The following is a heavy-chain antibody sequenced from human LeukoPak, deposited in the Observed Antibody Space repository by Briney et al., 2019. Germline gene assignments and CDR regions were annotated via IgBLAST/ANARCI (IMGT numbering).Heavy chain of an antibody. CDR1: GRAISSGGYS. J-gene: IGHJ4*02. D-gene: IGHD1-26*01. CDR3: ARAEDSGSYYNY. Sequence: SQTLSLTCVVSGRAISSGGYSWSWIRQPPGKGLEWIGYIYHSGSTYYNPSLKSRVTISVDRSKNQFSLKLSSVTAADTAVYYCARAEDSGSYYNYWGQGTLVTVSS. V-gene: IGHV4-30-2*01. CDR2: IYHSGST.